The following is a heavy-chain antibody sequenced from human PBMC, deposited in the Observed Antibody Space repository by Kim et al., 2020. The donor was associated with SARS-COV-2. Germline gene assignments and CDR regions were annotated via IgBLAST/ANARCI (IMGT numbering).Heavy chain of an antibody. CDR1: GFTFSSYS. Sequence: GGSLRLSCAASGFTFSSYSMNWVRQAPGKGLEWVSYISSSSSTIYYADSVKGRFTISRDNAKNSLYLQMNSLRDEDTAVYYCAREDIVVVPAAAADYWGQGTLVTVSS. CDR3: AREDIVVVPAAAADY. V-gene: IGHV3-48*02. J-gene: IGHJ4*02. D-gene: IGHD2-2*01. CDR2: ISSSSSTI.